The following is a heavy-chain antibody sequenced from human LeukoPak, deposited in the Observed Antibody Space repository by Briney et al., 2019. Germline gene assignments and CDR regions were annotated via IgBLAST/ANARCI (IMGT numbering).Heavy chain of an antibody. Sequence: SETLSLTCTVSGDSISSYYWSWIRQPAGKGLEWIGRIHPSGNTNYNPSLKSRVTLSADTSKNQFSLKLSSLTAADTAVYYCARGPPPDFDYWGRGTLATVSS. V-gene: IGHV4-4*07. J-gene: IGHJ4*02. CDR2: IHPSGNT. CDR3: ARGPPPDFDY. CDR1: GDSISSYY.